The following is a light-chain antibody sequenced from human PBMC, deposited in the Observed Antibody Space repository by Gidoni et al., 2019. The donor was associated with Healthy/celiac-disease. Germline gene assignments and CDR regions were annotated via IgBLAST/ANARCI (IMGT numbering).Light chain of an antibody. Sequence: DIQMTQSPSSLSASVGDRVTITCRASQGIGNDLGWYQQKPGKAPKRLIYAASSLQGGIPSRFSGSGSETEFTLTISSLQPEDFATYYCLQHDNYPFTFGPGTRVDIK. CDR3: LQHDNYPFT. V-gene: IGKV1-17*01. CDR2: AAS. CDR1: QGIGND. J-gene: IGKJ3*01.